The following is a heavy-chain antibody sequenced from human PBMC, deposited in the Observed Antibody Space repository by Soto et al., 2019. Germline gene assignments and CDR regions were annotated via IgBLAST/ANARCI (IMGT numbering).Heavy chain of an antibody. V-gene: IGHV4-31*03. CDR2: IYYSGST. J-gene: IGHJ4*02. CDR3: ARGYGRNFDY. CDR1: GGSISSGGYY. D-gene: IGHD5-18*01. Sequence: SETLSLTCTVSGGSISSGGYYWSWIRQHPGKGLEWIGYIYYSGSTYYNPSLKSRVTILLDTSKNQFSLKLSSVTAADTAVYYCARGYGRNFDYWGQGTLVTVSS.